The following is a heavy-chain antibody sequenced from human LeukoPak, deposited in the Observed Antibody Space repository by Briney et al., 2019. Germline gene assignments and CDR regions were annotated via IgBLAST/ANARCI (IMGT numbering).Heavy chain of an antibody. CDR1: GYTFTGYY. J-gene: IGHJ4*02. CDR2: INPNSGGT. D-gene: IGHD3-22*01. V-gene: IGHV1-2*06. CDR3: ARGQYYYDSSGYLLHYYFDY. Sequence: ASVKVSCKASGYTFTGYYMHWVRQAPGQGLEWMGRINPNSGGTNYAQKFQGRVTMTRDTSISTAYRELSRLRSDDTAVYYCARGQYYYDSSGYLLHYYFDYWGQGTLVTVSS.